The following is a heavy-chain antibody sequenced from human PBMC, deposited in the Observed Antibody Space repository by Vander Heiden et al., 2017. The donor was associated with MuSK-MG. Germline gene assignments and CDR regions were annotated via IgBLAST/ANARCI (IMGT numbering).Heavy chain of an antibody. CDR3: AREREAYCSGGSCYYDR. Sequence: QVQLQESGPGLVKPSETLSLTCTVSGGSISSYYWSWIRQPPGKGLEWIGYIYYSGSTNYNPSLKSRVTISVDTSKNQFSLKLSSVTAADTAVYYCAREREAYCSGGSCYYDRWGQGTLVTVSS. CDR2: IYYSGST. J-gene: IGHJ5*02. V-gene: IGHV4-59*01. D-gene: IGHD2-15*01. CDR1: GGSISSYY.